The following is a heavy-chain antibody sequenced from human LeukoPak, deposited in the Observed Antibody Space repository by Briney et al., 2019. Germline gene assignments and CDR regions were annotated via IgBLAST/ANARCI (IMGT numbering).Heavy chain of an antibody. CDR1: GFTFSSYG. D-gene: IGHD3-10*01. J-gene: IGHJ2*01. Sequence: GGSLRLSCVASGFTFSSYGMHWVRQAPGKGLEWVAVISYDGSNKYYADSVKGRFTISRDNSKNTLYLQMNSLRAEDTAVYYCAKGTYYYGSTESTGSWYFDLWGRGTLVTVSS. CDR2: ISYDGSNK. CDR3: AKGTYYYGSTESTGSWYFDL. V-gene: IGHV3-30*18.